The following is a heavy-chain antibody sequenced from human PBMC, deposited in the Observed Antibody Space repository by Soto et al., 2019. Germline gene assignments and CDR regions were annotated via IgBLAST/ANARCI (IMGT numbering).Heavy chain of an antibody. CDR2: IYYSGST. V-gene: IGHV4-30-4*01. CDR1: GGSISSGDYY. Sequence: LSLTCTVSGGSISSGDYYWSWIRQPPGKGPEWIGYIYYSGSTYYNPSLKSRVTISVDTSKNQFSLKLSSVTAADTAVYYCAREPQGAVTDYWGQGTLVTVSS. J-gene: IGHJ4*02. D-gene: IGHD3-3*01. CDR3: AREPQGAVTDY.